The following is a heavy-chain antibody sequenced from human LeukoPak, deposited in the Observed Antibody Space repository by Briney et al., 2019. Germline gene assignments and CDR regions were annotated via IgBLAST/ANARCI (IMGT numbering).Heavy chain of an antibody. CDR3: ARGITIAVAASGDYFDY. D-gene: IGHD6-19*01. CDR2: IYGGGNT. V-gene: IGHV3-53*01. Sequence: GGSLRLSCAASGFTVTRNYMSWVRQAPGKGLEWLSVIYGGGNTNYADSVKGRFTISRDNSKNTLYLQMSSLRAEDTAIYYCARGITIAVAASGDYFDYWGQGILVTVSS. CDR1: GFTVTRNY. J-gene: IGHJ4*02.